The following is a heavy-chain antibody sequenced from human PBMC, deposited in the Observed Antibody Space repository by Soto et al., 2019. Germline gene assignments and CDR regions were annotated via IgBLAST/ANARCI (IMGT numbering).Heavy chain of an antibody. Sequence: ASVKVSCKASGYTFTGYYMHWVRQAPGQGLEWMGWINPNSGGTNYAQKLQGRVTMTRDTSISTAYMELSRLRSDDTAVYYCARLMEYSGYGIYYYYGMDVWGQGTTVTVSS. CDR1: GYTFTGYY. D-gene: IGHD5-12*01. J-gene: IGHJ6*02. V-gene: IGHV1-2*02. CDR3: ARLMEYSGYGIYYYYGMDV. CDR2: INPNSGGT.